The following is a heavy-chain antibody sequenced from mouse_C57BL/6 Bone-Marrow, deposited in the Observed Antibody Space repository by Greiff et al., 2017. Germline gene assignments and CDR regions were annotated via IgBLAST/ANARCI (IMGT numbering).Heavy chain of an antibody. CDR3: ARWGDLNWYFDV. CDR2: IDPSDSYT. Sequence: VQLQQPGAELVMPGASVKLSCKASGYTFTSYWMHWVKQRPGQGLEWIGEIDPSDSYTNYNQKFKGKSTLTVDKSSSTAYMQLSSLTSEDSAVYYCARWGDLNWYFDVGGTGTTVTVSS. J-gene: IGHJ1*03. V-gene: IGHV1-69*01. D-gene: IGHD3-3*01. CDR1: GYTFTSYW.